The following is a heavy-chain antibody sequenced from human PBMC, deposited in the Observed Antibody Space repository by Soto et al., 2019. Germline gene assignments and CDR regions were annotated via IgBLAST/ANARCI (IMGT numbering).Heavy chain of an antibody. J-gene: IGHJ6*02. CDR3: ARDQSSSSRGGGMDV. CDR2: ISYDGSNK. Sequence: QVQLVESGGGVVQPGRSLRLSCAASGFTFSSYAMHWVRQAPGKGLEWVAVISYDGSNKYYADSVKGRFTISRDNSKNTLYLQMNSLRAEDTAVYYCARDQSSSSRGGGMDVWGQGTTVTVSS. CDR1: GFTFSSYA. D-gene: IGHD6-13*01. V-gene: IGHV3-30-3*01.